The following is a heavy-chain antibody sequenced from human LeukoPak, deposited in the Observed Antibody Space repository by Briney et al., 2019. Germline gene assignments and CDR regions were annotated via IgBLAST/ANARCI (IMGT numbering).Heavy chain of an antibody. CDR3: ARSPD. Sequence: GASVKVSCKASGYNFIDNYIHWVRQAPGQGLEWMGLIKPNSGGTNYAQKFQGRVTMTSDTSISTAFMELNSLRSDDTAVYYCARSPDWGQGTLHRLL. CDR2: IKPNSGGT. J-gene: IGHJ4*02. V-gene: IGHV1-2*02. CDR1: GYNFIDNY.